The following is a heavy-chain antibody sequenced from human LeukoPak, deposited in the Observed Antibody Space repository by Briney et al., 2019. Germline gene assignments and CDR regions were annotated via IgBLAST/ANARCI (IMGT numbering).Heavy chain of an antibody. CDR3: ARGIAARPYNYYYYYYYMDV. Sequence: SETLSLTCAVYGGSFSGYYWSWIRQPPGKGLEWIGGINHSGSTNYNPSLKSRVTISLDTSNNQFSLKLTSVTAADTAVYYCARGIAARPYNYYYYYYYMDVWGKGTTVTVSS. CDR1: GGSFSGYY. J-gene: IGHJ6*03. CDR2: INHSGST. D-gene: IGHD6-6*01. V-gene: IGHV4-34*01.